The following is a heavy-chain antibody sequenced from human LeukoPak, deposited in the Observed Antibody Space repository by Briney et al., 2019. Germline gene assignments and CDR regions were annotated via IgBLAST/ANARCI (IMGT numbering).Heavy chain of an antibody. D-gene: IGHD3-22*01. CDR2: IKSKTDGGTT. CDR1: GFTFSNAW. CDR3: TTDWPSYYDSSGYYSRYYYYGMDV. Sequence: GGSLRLSCAASGFTFSNAWMSWVRQAPGKGLEWVGRIKSKTDGGTTDYAAPVKGRFTISRDDSKNTLYLQMNSLKTEDTAVYYCTTDWPSYYDSSGYYSRYYYYGMDVWGQGTTVTVSS. V-gene: IGHV3-15*01. J-gene: IGHJ6*02.